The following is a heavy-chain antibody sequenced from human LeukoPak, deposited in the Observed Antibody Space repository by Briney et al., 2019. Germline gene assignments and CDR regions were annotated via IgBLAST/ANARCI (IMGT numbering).Heavy chain of an antibody. CDR2: IHYSGST. J-gene: IGHJ5*02. Sequence: PSETLSLTCTVSGGSISGYYWSWIRQPPGQGLEWIGYIHYSGSTNYNTSLKSRVTISLDTSKNQFSLKLNSVTAAHTAVYYCARDGQWLPDWFDPWGQGTLVTVSS. D-gene: IGHD6-19*01. V-gene: IGHV4-59*01. CDR3: ARDGQWLPDWFDP. CDR1: GGSISGYY.